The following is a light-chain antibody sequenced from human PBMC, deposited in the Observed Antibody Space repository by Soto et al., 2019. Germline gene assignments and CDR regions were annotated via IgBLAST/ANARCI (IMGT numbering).Light chain of an antibody. CDR1: QSFSHW. V-gene: IGKV1-5*01. CDR2: DAF. Sequence: DIQMTQSPGTRSASVGERVTISCRASQSFSHWLAWYQQKPGKAPKLLIYDAFSLQSGVPSRFSGSGSGTEFSLTISSLQPEDVATYYCQKYNRAPLTFGGGTKVDIK. CDR3: QKYNRAPLT. J-gene: IGKJ4*01.